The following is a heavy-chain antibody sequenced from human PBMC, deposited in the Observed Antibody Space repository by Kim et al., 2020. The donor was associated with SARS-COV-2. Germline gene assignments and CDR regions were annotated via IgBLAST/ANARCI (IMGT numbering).Heavy chain of an antibody. CDR2: ISSSGSTI. CDR3: ARDATAMGYYYYYYGMDV. J-gene: IGHJ6*02. Sequence: GGSLRLSCAASGFTFSSYEMNWVRQAPGKGLEWVSYISSSGSTIYYADSVKGRFTISRDNAKNSLYLQMNSLRAEDTAVYYCARDATAMGYYYYYYGMDVWGQGTTVTVSS. CDR1: GFTFSSYE. V-gene: IGHV3-48*03. D-gene: IGHD5-18*01.